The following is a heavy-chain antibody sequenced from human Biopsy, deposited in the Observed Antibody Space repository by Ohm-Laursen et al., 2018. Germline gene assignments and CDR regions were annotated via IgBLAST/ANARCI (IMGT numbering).Heavy chain of an antibody. Sequence: SETLSLTCTVSGDSVSSGSFYWTWIPQPPGQGLDYIGYIYDRGSTANYNPSLESRVIMSVDVPKNQFSLKLSSVTAADTAIYYCARGMRSSGWPYFDSWGQGTLVTVSS. CDR1: GDSVSSGSFY. CDR3: ARGMRSSGWPYFDS. V-gene: IGHV4-61*01. D-gene: IGHD6-19*01. CDR2: IYDRGSTA. J-gene: IGHJ4*02.